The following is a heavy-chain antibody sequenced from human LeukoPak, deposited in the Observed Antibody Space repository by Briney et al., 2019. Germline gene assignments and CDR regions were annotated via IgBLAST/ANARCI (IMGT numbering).Heavy chain of an antibody. CDR2: IYYSGST. Sequence: SQTLSLTCTVSGGSISSGGYYWSWIRQHPGKGLEWIGYIYYSGSTYYNPSLKSRVTISVDTSKNQFSLKLSSVTAADTVVYYCARVSSSTSRWGMDVWGQGTTVTVSS. J-gene: IGHJ6*02. CDR3: ARVSSSTSRWGMDV. D-gene: IGHD2-2*01. V-gene: IGHV4-31*03. CDR1: GGSISSGGYY.